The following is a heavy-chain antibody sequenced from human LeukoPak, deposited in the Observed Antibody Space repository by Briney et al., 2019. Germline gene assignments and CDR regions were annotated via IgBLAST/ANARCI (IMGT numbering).Heavy chain of an antibody. J-gene: IGHJ6*02. V-gene: IGHV3-23*01. CDR1: GFTFSSYA. CDR2: ISGSGGST. D-gene: IGHD6-13*01. CDR3: AKDAPTIAAASTDLYYYYYGMDV. Sequence: GGSLRLSCAVSGFTFSSYAMSWVRQAPGKGLEWVSAISGSGGSTYYADSVKGRFTISRDNSKNTLYLQMNSLRAEDTAVYYCAKDAPTIAAASTDLYYYYYGMDVWGQGTTVTVSS.